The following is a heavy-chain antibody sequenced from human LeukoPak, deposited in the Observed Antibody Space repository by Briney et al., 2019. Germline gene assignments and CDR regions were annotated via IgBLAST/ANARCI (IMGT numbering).Heavy chain of an antibody. CDR2: INPNSGGT. V-gene: IGHV1-2*02. CDR1: GYTFTGYD. Sequence: ASVKLSCKASGYTFTGYDVHWVRQAPGQGLEWMGWINPNSGGTNYAQKFQGRVTMTRDTSISTAYMELSRLRSDDTAVYYCARAEIAVADYWGQGTLVTVSS. CDR3: ARAEIAVADY. J-gene: IGHJ4*02. D-gene: IGHD6-19*01.